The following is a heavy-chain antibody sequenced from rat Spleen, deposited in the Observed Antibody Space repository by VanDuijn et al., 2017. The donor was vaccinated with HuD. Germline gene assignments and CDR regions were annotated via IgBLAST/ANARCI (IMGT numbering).Heavy chain of an antibody. Sequence: EVQLVESGGGLVQPGRSLKVSCAASGFTFSDYAMNWIRQAPTKGLEWVASISPTGGSTHYRDSVKGRFTISRDNAKSSLYLQMGSLRSEDTATYYCASGLYNWFTYWGQGTLVTVSS. V-gene: IGHV5S23*01. CDR1: GFTFSDYA. CDR2: ISPTGGST. J-gene: IGHJ3*01. CDR3: ASGLYNWFTY.